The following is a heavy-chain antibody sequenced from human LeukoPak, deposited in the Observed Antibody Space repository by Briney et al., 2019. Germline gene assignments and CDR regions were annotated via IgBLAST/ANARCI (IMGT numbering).Heavy chain of an antibody. V-gene: IGHV3-48*04. D-gene: IGHD6-13*01. Sequence: GGSLRLSCAASGFTFSSYSMNWVRQAPGKGLEWVSYISSSSSTIYYADSVKGRFTISRDNAKNSLYLRMNSLRAEDTAVYYCARDIAAAGIPFDYWGQGTLVTVSS. CDR2: ISSSSSTI. J-gene: IGHJ4*02. CDR3: ARDIAAAGIPFDY. CDR1: GFTFSSYS.